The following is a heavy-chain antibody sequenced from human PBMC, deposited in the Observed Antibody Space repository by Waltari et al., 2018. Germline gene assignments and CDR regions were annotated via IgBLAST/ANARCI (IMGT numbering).Heavy chain of an antibody. CDR3: ARARRDGYRPLFDY. CDR2: IYYSGST. Sequence: QVQLQESGPGLVKPSETLSLTCTVPGGSIRSYYWSWIRQPPGKGLEWIGYIYYSGSTNYNPSLKSRVTISVDTSKNQFSLKLSSVTAADTAVYYCARARRDGYRPLFDYWGQGTLVTVSS. J-gene: IGHJ4*02. D-gene: IGHD2-21*01. CDR1: GGSIRSYY. V-gene: IGHV4-59*01.